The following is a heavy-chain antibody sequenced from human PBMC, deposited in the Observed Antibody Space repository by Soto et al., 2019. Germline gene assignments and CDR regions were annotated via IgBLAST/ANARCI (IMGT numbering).Heavy chain of an antibody. V-gene: IGHV3-74*01. CDR3: ARVARGAWGVFDH. Sequence: EVQLVESGGGLVQPGGTLSLSCAASGFALSTYWMHWVRQVPGKGLVWVSRVDYDGSTTSYADSVKGRITISRDNAKNTVYLQMSSLTGEDTAMYYCARVARGAWGVFDHWGQGTLVTVSS. CDR1: GFALSTYW. J-gene: IGHJ4*02. D-gene: IGHD3-16*01. CDR2: VDYDGSTT.